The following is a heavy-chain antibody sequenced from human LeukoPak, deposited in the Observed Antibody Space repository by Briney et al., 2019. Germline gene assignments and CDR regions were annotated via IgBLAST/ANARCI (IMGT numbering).Heavy chain of an antibody. J-gene: IGHJ4*02. CDR2: IIHSGST. Sequence: SETLSLTRAVYGGSFSGYYWSWIRQPPGKGLEWIGEIIHSGSTNYNPSLKSQVTISVDTSKNQFSLKLSSVTAADTAVYYCARVRSIVVVPANTRFDYWGQGTLVTVSS. CDR3: ARVRSIVVVPANTRFDY. V-gene: IGHV4-34*12. CDR1: GGSFSGYY. D-gene: IGHD2-2*01.